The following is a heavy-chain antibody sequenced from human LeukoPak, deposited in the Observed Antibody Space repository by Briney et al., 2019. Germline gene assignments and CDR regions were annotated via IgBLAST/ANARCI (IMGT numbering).Heavy chain of an antibody. D-gene: IGHD2-15*01. CDR1: GYSFTSYW. Sequence: GESLKISCKGSGYSFTSYWIGWVRHMPGKGLVWMGIIYPGDSDTRYSPSFKGQVTISADRSISTAYLQWRSLKASDTAMYYCARFHGGYFDYWGQGTLVTVSS. V-gene: IGHV5-51*01. CDR2: IYPGDSDT. J-gene: IGHJ4*02. CDR3: ARFHGGYFDY.